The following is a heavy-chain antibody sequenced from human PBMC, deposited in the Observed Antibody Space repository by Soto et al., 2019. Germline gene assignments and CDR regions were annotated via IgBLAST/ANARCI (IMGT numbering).Heavy chain of an antibody. V-gene: IGHV3-74*01. CDR2: IKGDGSET. CDR3: LRGNSGYGNFDY. Sequence: PGGSLRLSCAASGFTFSSYWMHWVRQAPGKGLVWVSRIKGDGSETNYADSVKGRFTISRDNAKNTLYLQLNSLRAEDTAVYYWLRGNSGYGNFDYWGQGTRVRVYS. CDR1: GFTFSSYW. D-gene: IGHD5-12*01. J-gene: IGHJ4*02.